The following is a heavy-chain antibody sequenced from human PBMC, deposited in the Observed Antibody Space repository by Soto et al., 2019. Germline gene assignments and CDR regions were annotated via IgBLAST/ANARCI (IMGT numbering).Heavy chain of an antibody. J-gene: IGHJ5*02. CDR2: IYQSGST. CDR3: ARVLDATFYDVDA. V-gene: IGHV4-38-2*01. CDR1: VYSISSGNY. Sequence: SATLALTCAVSVYSISSGNYWGWIRQPPGKGLEWIGSIYQSGSTYYNPSLRSRATISVDTSKNQFSLKLSAVTAAATAVYNCARVLDATFYDVDAWGKRTL. D-gene: IGHD5-12*01.